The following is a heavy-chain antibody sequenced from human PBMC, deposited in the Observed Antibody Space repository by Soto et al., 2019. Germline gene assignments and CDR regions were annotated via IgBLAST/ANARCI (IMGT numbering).Heavy chain of an antibody. V-gene: IGHV1-2*04. CDR1: GYTFTGNC. CDR3: ARGRVLVPTSIDDY. CDR2: INTNSGAT. J-gene: IGHJ4*02. D-gene: IGHD2-2*01. Sequence: ASVKVSCKASGYTFTGNCIHWVRQAPGQGLEWMGWINTNSGATYLAQKFQAWVTMTRDTSISTAYVELSRVTSDDTAVYYCARGRVLVPTSIDDYWGQGTLVTVSS.